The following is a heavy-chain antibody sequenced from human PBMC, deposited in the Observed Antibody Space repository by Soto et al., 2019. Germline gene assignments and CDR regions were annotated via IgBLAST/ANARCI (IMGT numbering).Heavy chain of an antibody. CDR2: ISSSGSTI. Sequence: GGSLRLSCAASGFTFSDYYMSWIRQAPGKGLEWVSYISSSGSTIYYADSVKGRFTISRDNAKNSLYLQMNSLRAEDTAVYYCASGGLHGFCTNGVCYAYYYYYMDVWGKGTTVTVSS. CDR3: ASGGLHGFCTNGVCYAYYYYYMDV. D-gene: IGHD2-8*01. CDR1: GFTFSDYY. V-gene: IGHV3-11*01. J-gene: IGHJ6*03.